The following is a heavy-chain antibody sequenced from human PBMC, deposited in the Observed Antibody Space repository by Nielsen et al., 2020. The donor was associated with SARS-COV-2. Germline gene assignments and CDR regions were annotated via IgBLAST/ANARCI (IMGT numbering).Heavy chain of an antibody. Sequence: GESLKISCAASGFTFSNAWMSWVRQAPGKGLEWVSAISGSGGSTYYADSVKGRFTISRDNSKNMVFLQMNSLRVEDTAVYYCAKEETTKRSAFDVWGQGTVVTVSS. V-gene: IGHV3-23*01. J-gene: IGHJ3*01. D-gene: IGHD1-26*01. CDR3: AKEETTKRSAFDV. CDR2: ISGSGGST. CDR1: GFTFSNAW.